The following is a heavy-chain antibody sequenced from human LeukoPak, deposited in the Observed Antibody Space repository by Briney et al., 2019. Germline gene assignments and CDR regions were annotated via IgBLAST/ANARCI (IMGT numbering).Heavy chain of an antibody. CDR3: TRVRSY. J-gene: IGHJ4*02. Sequence: GGSLRLCCTASGFTFSNDWMNWVRKAPGKGLEWVANIKQDGSEKYYVDSVKGRFTISRDNAKNSLYLQMNSLRAEDTGVYYCTRVRSYWGQGTLVTVSS. CDR2: IKQDGSEK. D-gene: IGHD3-10*01. CDR1: GFTFSNDW. V-gene: IGHV3-7*01.